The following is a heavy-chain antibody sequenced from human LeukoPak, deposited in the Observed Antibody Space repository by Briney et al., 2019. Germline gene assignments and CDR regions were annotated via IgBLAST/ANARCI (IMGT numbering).Heavy chain of an antibody. V-gene: IGHV3-7*01. D-gene: IGHD6-13*01. Sequence: GGSLKLSCEASGFTFRDYWMTWVRQAPGKGLEWVANVKQDGTEKFYVDSVKGRFTISRDNGKNSLYLQMNSLRVEDTAIYYCARAGGTSWADYWGQGTLATVSS. CDR2: VKQDGTEK. CDR1: GFTFRDYW. J-gene: IGHJ4*02. CDR3: ARAGGTSWADY.